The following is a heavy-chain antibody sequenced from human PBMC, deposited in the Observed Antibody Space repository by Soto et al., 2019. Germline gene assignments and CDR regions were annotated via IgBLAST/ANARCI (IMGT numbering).Heavy chain of an antibody. CDR1: GGSFSGYY. V-gene: IGHV4-34*01. J-gene: IGHJ4*02. Sequence: QVQLQQWGAGLLKPSETLSLTCAVYGGSFSGYYWSWIRQPPGKGREWIGEINHSGSTNYNPSLKSRVTISVDTSKNPFSLKLRSVTAADTAVYYCARVIVDDILTGYSYYVDCWGQGTLVTVSS. D-gene: IGHD3-9*01. CDR2: INHSGST. CDR3: ARVIVDDILTGYSYYVDC.